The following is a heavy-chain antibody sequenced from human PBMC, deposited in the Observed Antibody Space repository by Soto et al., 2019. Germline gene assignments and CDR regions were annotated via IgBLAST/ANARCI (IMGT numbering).Heavy chain of an antibody. CDR1: GYAFTTYG. CDR3: ARGRYGDY. J-gene: IGHJ4*02. Sequence: QVHLVQSGAEVKKPGASVKVSCKGSGYAFTTYGITWVRQAPGQGLEWMGWNSAHNGNTNYAQKLQGRVTVTRETSTSTAYMELRSLRSDDTVVYYCARGRYGDYWGQGALVTVSS. V-gene: IGHV1-18*01. D-gene: IGHD1-1*01. CDR2: NSAHNGNT.